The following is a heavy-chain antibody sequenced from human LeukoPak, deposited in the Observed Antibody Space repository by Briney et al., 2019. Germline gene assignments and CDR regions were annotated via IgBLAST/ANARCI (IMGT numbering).Heavy chain of an antibody. D-gene: IGHD1-26*01. CDR2: IYSDGST. Sequence: GSLRLSCAASGLTVSSNYMSWVRQAPGKGLEWVSVIYSDGSTYYAESVKGRFTISRDNSKNTLYLQMNSLRAEDTAVYYCARGAGGSYPFDYWGQGTLVTVSS. V-gene: IGHV3-53*01. CDR1: GLTVSSNY. CDR3: ARGAGGSYPFDY. J-gene: IGHJ4*02.